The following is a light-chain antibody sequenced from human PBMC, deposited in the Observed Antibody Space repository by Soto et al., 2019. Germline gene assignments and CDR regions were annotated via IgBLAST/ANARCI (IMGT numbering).Light chain of an antibody. V-gene: IGKV4-1*01. CDR3: QQDYITPLT. Sequence: DIVMTQSPDSLAVSLGERATINCKSSQSVLHSTNNKNYLAWYQQKPGQPPKLLIYWAATRESGVPDRFSGSGSGTDFTLTISSLQAEDVAVYYCQQDYITPLTCGGGTKVEIK. CDR1: QSVLHSTNNKNY. CDR2: WAA. J-gene: IGKJ4*01.